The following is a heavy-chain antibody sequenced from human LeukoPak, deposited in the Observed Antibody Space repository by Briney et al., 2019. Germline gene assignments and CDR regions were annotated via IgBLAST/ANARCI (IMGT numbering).Heavy chain of an antibody. CDR2: INPTGGST. J-gene: IGHJ4*02. CDR1: GYTFPSYF. V-gene: IGHV1-46*01. D-gene: IGHD6-6*01. CDR3: ARTAARRFDY. Sequence: GASVKVSCTASGYTFPSYFMHWVRQAPGQGLEWMGIINPTGGSTTHAQKFQGRVTMTRDTSTSTVYMELSSLRSDDTAVYYCARTAARRFDYWGQGTLVTVSS.